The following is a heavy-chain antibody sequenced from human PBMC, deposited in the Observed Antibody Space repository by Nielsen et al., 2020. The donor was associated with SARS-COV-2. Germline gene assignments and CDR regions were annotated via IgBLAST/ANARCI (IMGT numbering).Heavy chain of an antibody. D-gene: IGHD3-3*01. CDR2: INPSGGST. CDR3: ARDGLRFLEWLSSYYYYYMDV. Sequence: ASVKVSCKASGYTFTSYYMHWVRQAPGQGLEWMGIINPSGGSTSYAQKFQGRVTMTRDTSTSTVYMELSSLRSEDTDVYYCARDGLRFLEWLSSYYYYYMDVWGKGTTVTVSS. V-gene: IGHV1-46*01. J-gene: IGHJ6*03. CDR1: GYTFTSYY.